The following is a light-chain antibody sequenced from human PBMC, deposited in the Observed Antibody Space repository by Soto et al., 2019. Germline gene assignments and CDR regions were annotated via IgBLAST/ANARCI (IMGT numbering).Light chain of an antibody. Sequence: EIVLTQSPATLSSSTGERATLSCRASQSVSSYLAWYQQKPGQAPRLLIFDASNSATGTPARFSGSGSGTDFTLTISSLEPEDFAVYYCQQRSNWPWTFGQGTKVDI. V-gene: IGKV3-11*01. J-gene: IGKJ1*01. CDR3: QQRSNWPWT. CDR2: DAS. CDR1: QSVSSY.